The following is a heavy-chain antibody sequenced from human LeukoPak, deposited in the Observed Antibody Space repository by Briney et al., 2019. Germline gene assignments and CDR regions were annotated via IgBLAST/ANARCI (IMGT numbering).Heavy chain of an antibody. V-gene: IGHV4-39*01. D-gene: IGHD2-15*01. CDR2: IYYSGSA. Sequence: SETLSLTCTVSGGSISSSSYYWGWIRQPPGKGLEWIGSIYYSGSAYYNPSLKSRVTISVDTSKNQFSLKLSSVTAADTAVYYCARRGYSLDYWGQGTLVTVSS. CDR1: GGSISSSSYY. CDR3: ARRGYSLDY. J-gene: IGHJ4*02.